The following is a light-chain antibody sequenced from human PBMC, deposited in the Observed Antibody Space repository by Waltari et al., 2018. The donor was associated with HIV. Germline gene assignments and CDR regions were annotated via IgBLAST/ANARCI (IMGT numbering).Light chain of an antibody. V-gene: IGKV4-1*01. J-gene: IGKJ4*01. CDR2: WAS. CDR1: QSVFYTFNNKNY. Sequence: DIVMTQSPESLAVSLGERATINCKSSQSVFYTFNNKNYLAWYQHNSGQPPKLLIYWASNRESGVSDRFSGSGSGADFTLTINSLQAEDVAVYYCQQYFTAPLTFGGGTKVEIK. CDR3: QQYFTAPLT.